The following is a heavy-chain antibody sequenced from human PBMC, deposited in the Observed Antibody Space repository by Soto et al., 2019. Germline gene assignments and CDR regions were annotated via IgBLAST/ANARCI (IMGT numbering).Heavy chain of an antibody. CDR1: GFTFSSYW. Sequence: GGSLRLSCAASGFTFSSYWMSWVRQAPGKGLEWVANIKQDGSEKYYVDSVKGRFTISRDNAKNSLYLQMNSLRAEDTAVYYCARGPMTFFFYGMDVWGQGTTVTVSS. CDR3: ARGPMTFFFYGMDV. D-gene: IGHD2-21*02. J-gene: IGHJ6*02. V-gene: IGHV3-7*01. CDR2: IKQDGSEK.